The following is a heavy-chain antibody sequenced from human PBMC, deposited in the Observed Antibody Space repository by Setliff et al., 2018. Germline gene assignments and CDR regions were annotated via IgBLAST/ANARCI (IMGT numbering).Heavy chain of an antibody. J-gene: IGHJ6*03. V-gene: IGHV1-18*01. Sequence: ASVKVSCKASGYTFTSYGISWVRQAPGQGLEWMGWISAYNGNTNYAQKLQGRVTMTTDTSTSTAYMELRSLRSEDTAVYYCARGRHPPWSGYPYYYMDVWGKGTTVTV. CDR2: ISAYNGNT. D-gene: IGHD3-3*01. CDR1: GYTFTSYG. CDR3: ARGRHPPWSGYPYYYMDV.